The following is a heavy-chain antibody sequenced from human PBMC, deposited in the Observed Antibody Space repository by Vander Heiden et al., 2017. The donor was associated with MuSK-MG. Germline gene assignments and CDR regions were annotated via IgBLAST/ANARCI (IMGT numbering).Heavy chain of an antibody. CDR2: INPNGGAT. CDR1: GYSFPGHY. Sequence: QVQMVPSGAEVKKPGASVKVSCKASGYSFPGHYIHCVRQAPGEGLEWMGWINPNGGATNYSQKFQDRVTRTRDMAISTAYMELSRLTSDDTAIYYCARDRACSGGVCYSWLDPWGQGTLGTVSS. CDR3: ARDRACSGGVCYSWLDP. J-gene: IGHJ5*02. D-gene: IGHD2-15*01. V-gene: IGHV1-2*02.